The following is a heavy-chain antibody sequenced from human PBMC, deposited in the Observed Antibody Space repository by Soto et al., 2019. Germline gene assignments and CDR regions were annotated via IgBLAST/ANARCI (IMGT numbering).Heavy chain of an antibody. J-gene: IGHJ4*02. CDR2: ISYDGSNK. D-gene: IGHD2-2*01. CDR1: GFTFSSYG. V-gene: IGHV3-30*18. Sequence: QVQLVESGGGVVQPGRSLRLSCAASGFTFSSYGMHWVRQAPGKGLEWVAVISYDGSNKYYADSVKGRFTISRDNSKNKLYLQMNSLRAEDTAVYYCAKTDRKVVPAAIVDYWGQGTLVTVSS. CDR3: AKTDRKVVPAAIVDY.